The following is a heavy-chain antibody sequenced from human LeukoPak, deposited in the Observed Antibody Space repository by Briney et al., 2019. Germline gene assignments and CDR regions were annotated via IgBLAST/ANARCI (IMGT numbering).Heavy chain of an antibody. CDR2: INHSVGT. CDR1: GFTFSDYT. J-gene: IGHJ4*02. Sequence: GSLKLSCAASGFTFSDYTMSWVRQPPGKGLEWIGEINHSVGTNYNPSLKSRVTMPLDTSKNQFSLRLSSVTAADTAVYYCARGHTRITMLRGSRSAYYFDYWGQGTLVTVSS. CDR3: ARGHTRITMLRGSRSAYYFDY. D-gene: IGHD3-10*01. V-gene: IGHV4-34*01.